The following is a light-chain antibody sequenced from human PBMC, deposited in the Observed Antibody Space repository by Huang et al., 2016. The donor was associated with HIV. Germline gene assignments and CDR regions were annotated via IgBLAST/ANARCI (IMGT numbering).Light chain of an antibody. CDR3: MQTLQTPLT. J-gene: IGKJ4*01. CDR2: LGS. Sequence: DIVMTQSPLSLPVTPGEPAPLSCWSSQSRLQSNGYHYLDWYLQKPGQSPQLLLYLGSNRASGVPDRFSGSGSGTAFTLKISRVEAEDVGVYYCMQTLQTPLTFGGGTKVEIK. CDR1: QSRLQSNGYHY. V-gene: IGKV2-28*01.